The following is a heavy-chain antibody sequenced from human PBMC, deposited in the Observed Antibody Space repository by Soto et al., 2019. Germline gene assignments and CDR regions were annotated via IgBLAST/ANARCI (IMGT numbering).Heavy chain of an antibody. J-gene: IGHJ6*02. Sequence: CVSLRLSCSASAFSFSNYAVSWVSHHQGKGLEWVSTNRGSGGSRYYADSLKGPDTITRDNSKSTLYLQMNSLRAEDTAVYYCAKDQGVDTAMARRGEKEAYYYGMDVWGQGTTVTVSS. CDR1: AFSFSNYA. D-gene: IGHD5-18*01. V-gene: IGHV3-23*01. CDR3: AKDQGVDTAMARRGEKEAYYYGMDV. CDR2: NRGSGGSR.